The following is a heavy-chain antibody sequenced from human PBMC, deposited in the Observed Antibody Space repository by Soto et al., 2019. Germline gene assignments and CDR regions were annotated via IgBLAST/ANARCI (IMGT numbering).Heavy chain of an antibody. CDR2: ISAYNGNT. V-gene: IGHV1-18*01. J-gene: IGHJ6*02. Sequence: ASVKVSCKASGYTFTSYGITWVRQAPGQGLEWMGWISAYNGNTNYAQKVQGRVTMTTDTSTSTAYMELRSLISDDTAVYYCARDLSDIVVVPAAHYGLDGWGQGTTVTVSS. CDR1: GYTFTSYG. D-gene: IGHD2-2*01. CDR3: ARDLSDIVVVPAAHYGLDG.